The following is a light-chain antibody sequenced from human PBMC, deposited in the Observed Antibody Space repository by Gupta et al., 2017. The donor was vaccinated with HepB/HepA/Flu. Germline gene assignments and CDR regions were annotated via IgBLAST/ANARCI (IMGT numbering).Light chain of an antibody. J-gene: IGKJ5*01. CDR3: MQGPQTPIT. Sequence: DIVMTQSALSLPVTAGEPASISCRSSQSLLHENGYNYLYWFLQKPGQSPQLLIYIASSRAPGVPDRFSGGGSGEDFTLKISRVEAEAVRDYYCMQGPQTPITFGQGTRLEIK. CDR1: QSLLHENGYNY. CDR2: IAS. V-gene: IGKV2-28*01.